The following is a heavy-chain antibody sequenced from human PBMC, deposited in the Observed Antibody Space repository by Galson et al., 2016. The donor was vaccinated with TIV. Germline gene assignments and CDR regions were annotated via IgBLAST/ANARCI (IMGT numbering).Heavy chain of an antibody. D-gene: IGHD3-9*01. CDR1: GYTFTRYS. CDR3: ARGAYFVLSPDAFEI. CDR2: ISVYKGVT. Sequence: SVKVSCKASGYTFTRYSISWVRQAPGQGLEWMGWISVYKGVTNSIQKVQGRVTMTIDTSTGTAYMELRSLRSDDTAVYYCARGAYFVLSPDAFEIWGQGTMVTVSS. J-gene: IGHJ3*02. V-gene: IGHV1-18*01.